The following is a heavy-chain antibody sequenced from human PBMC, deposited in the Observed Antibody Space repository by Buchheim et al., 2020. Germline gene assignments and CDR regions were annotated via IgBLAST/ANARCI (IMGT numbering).Heavy chain of an antibody. CDR2: ISSIGSTI. J-gene: IGHJ6*02. CDR1: GFTFSAYY. D-gene: IGHD6-19*01. CDR3: ARDNRGQWLPNGMDV. Sequence: QVQLVESGGGLVKPGGSLRLSCAASGFTFSAYYMSWLRPAPGKGLEWVSSISSIGSTIYYAASVKGRFTISRDTPTTPLYLQMNSLRAEDTAVYYCARDNRGQWLPNGMDVWGQGTT. V-gene: IGHV3-11*01.